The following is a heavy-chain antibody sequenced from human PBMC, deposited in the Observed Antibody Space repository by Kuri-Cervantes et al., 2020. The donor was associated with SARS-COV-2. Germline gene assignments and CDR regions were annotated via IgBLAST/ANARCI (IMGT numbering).Heavy chain of an antibody. J-gene: IGHJ6*03. CDR1: GGSISSYY. Sequence: ESLKISCTVSGGSISSYYWSWIRQPPGKGLEWIGYIYYSGSTNYNPSLKSRVTISVDTSKNQFSLKLSSVTAADTAVYYCAGVKYIDYYYYMDVWGKGTTVTVSS. V-gene: IGHV4-59*01. CDR3: AGVKYIDYYYYMDV. CDR2: IYYSGST. D-gene: IGHD2-15*01.